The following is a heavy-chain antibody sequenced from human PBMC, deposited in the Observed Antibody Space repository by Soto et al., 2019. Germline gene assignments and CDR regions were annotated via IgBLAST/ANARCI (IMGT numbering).Heavy chain of an antibody. D-gene: IGHD2-15*01. CDR2: MSYDESKK. CDR1: GFRLRSYA. Sequence: QVRLVESGGGVVQPGGSLRLSCATSGFRLRSYAMHWVRQAPGKGLEWVALMSYDESKKYYSDSVKCRFTISRDTSKNTLVLEMNNVRVEDTAVYYCAKDRRDGDFMHILVVDFWGQGALVTVSS. CDR3: AKDRRDGDFMHILVVDF. J-gene: IGHJ4*02. V-gene: IGHV3-30*18.